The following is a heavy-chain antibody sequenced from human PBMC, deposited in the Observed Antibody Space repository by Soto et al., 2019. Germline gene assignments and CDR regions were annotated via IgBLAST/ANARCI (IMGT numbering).Heavy chain of an antibody. Sequence: LGESLKISCKGSGYSFTSYWIAWVRQMPGKGLEWMGIIYPGDSDTTYSPSFQGQVTISADKSINTAYLQWSSLKASDTAMYYCARRDITNWYYFDYWGQGALVTVSS. CDR2: IYPGDSDT. J-gene: IGHJ4*02. D-gene: IGHD1-1*01. CDR3: ARRDITNWYYFDY. V-gene: IGHV5-51*01. CDR1: GYSFTSYW.